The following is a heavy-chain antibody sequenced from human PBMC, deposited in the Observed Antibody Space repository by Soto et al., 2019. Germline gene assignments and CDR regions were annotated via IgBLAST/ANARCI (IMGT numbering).Heavy chain of an antibody. D-gene: IGHD6-6*01. CDR3: ARAGHSSSSEGANWFDP. J-gene: IGHJ5*02. CDR1: GGSISSGGYY. V-gene: IGHV4-31*03. CDR2: IYYSGST. Sequence: SETLSLTCTVSGGSISSGGYYWSWIRQHPGKGLEWIGYIYYSGSTYYNPSLKSRVTISVDTSKNQFSLNLSSVTAADTAVYYCARAGHSSSSEGANWFDPWGQGTLVTVSS.